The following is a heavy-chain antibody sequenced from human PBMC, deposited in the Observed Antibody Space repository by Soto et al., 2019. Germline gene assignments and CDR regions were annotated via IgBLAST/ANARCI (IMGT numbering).Heavy chain of an antibody. D-gene: IGHD6-6*01. CDR1: GGTFSSYT. V-gene: IGHV1-69*02. CDR2: IIPILGIA. J-gene: IGHJ6*02. Sequence: ASVKVSCKASGGTFSSYTISWVRQAPGQGLEWMGRIIPILGIANYAQKFQGRVTITADKSTSTAYMELSSLRSEDTAVYYCAIDRSSSSYYYYGMDVWGQGTTVTVSS. CDR3: AIDRSSSSYYYYGMDV.